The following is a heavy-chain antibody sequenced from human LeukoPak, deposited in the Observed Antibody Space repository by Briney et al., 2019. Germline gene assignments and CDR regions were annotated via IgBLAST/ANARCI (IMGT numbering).Heavy chain of an antibody. D-gene: IGHD2-15*01. CDR1: GGSFSGYY. Sequence: PSETLSLTCAVYGGSFSGYYWSWICQPPGKGLEWIGEINHSGSTNYNPSLKSRVTISVDTSKNQFSLKLSSVTAADTAVYYCASRGRVAATDYWGQGTLVTVSS. J-gene: IGHJ4*02. V-gene: IGHV4-34*01. CDR2: INHSGST. CDR3: ASRGRVAATDY.